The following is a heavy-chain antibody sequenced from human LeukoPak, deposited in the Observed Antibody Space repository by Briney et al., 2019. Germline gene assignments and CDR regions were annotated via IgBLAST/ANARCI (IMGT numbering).Heavy chain of an antibody. CDR1: GGSISSYY. D-gene: IGHD1-26*01. CDR3: ARGRSNYYGMDV. J-gene: IGHJ6*02. Sequence: SETLSLTCTVSGGSISSYYWSWIRRPPGKGLEWIGYIYYNGNTNYSPSLKSRVTMSVDTSKNLFSLKVSSVTAADTAVYYCARGRSNYYGMDVWGQGTTVTVSS. CDR2: IYYNGNT. V-gene: IGHV4-59*01.